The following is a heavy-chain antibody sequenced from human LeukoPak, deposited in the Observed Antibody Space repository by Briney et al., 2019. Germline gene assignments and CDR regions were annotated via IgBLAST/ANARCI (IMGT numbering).Heavy chain of an antibody. Sequence: PGGSLRLSCATSGFTFSHYWMLWVRQAPGKGLVWVSNIKSDGSIANYADSVRGRFTISRDNAKNILYLQINSLRAEDTAVYYCGRDNNYKVDVWGKGTTVIVSS. CDR1: GFTFSHYW. D-gene: IGHD4-11*01. CDR3: GRDNNYKVDV. J-gene: IGHJ6*04. V-gene: IGHV3-74*01. CDR2: IKSDGSIA.